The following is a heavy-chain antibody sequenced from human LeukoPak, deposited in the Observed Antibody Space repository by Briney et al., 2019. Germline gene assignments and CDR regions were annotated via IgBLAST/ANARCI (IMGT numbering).Heavy chain of an antibody. CDR3: ARDIREYYYDSSGYLGY. V-gene: IGHV1-46*01. CDR2: INPSGGST. CDR1: GYTFTSYY. Sequence: ASVKVSCKASGYTFTSYYMHWVRQAPGQGLEWMGIINPSGGSTSYAQKFQGRVTMTRDTSTSTAYMELSSLRSEDTAVYYCARDIREYYYDSSGYLGYWGQGTLVTVSS. D-gene: IGHD3-22*01. J-gene: IGHJ4*02.